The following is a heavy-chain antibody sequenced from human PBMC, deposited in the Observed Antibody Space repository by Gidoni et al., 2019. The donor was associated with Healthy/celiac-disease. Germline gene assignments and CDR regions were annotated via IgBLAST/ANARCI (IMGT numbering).Heavy chain of an antibody. V-gene: IGHV3-23*01. Sequence: EVPLLVSGGGLVQPGGSLRLLCAASGFPFSSYAMSWVRQAPGKGLGWVSDISGSGGSTDYADSVKGRFTISRDNSKNALYLQMNSLRAEDTAVYYCAKDGYCSSTSCYMDWFDPWGQGTLVTVSS. J-gene: IGHJ5*02. D-gene: IGHD2-2*02. CDR2: ISGSGGST. CDR1: GFPFSSYA. CDR3: AKDGYCSSTSCYMDWFDP.